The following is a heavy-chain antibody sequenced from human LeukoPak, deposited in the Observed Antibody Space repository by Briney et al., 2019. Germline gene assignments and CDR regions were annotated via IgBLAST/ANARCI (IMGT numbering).Heavy chain of an antibody. J-gene: IGHJ5*02. Sequence: PSETLSLTCTVSGGSISRHYWSWIRQPPGKGLEWIGYIYTSGTTNYNPSLKSRVTISMDTSKNQFSLKLSSVTAADTAVYYCARAFSDRQNWFDPWGQGTLVTVSS. CDR1: GGSISRHY. CDR3: ARAFSDRQNWFDP. V-gene: IGHV4-4*09. CDR2: IYTSGTT. D-gene: IGHD3-3*02.